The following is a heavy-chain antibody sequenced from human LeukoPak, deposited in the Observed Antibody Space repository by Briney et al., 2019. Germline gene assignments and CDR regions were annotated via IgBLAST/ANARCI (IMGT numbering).Heavy chain of an antibody. CDR1: RFTLSSYT. CDR3: AKWGDYDVLTGYYVSDY. J-gene: IGHJ4*02. Sequence: PGGSLRLSCAASRFTLSSYTMNCVRQAPGKGLEWVSAITSSGGNTYYADSVKGRFTISRDNSKNTVFLQMNSLRAEDTAVYYCAKWGDYDVLTGYYVSDYWGQGTLVTVSS. V-gene: IGHV3-23*01. D-gene: IGHD3-9*01. CDR2: ITSSGGNT.